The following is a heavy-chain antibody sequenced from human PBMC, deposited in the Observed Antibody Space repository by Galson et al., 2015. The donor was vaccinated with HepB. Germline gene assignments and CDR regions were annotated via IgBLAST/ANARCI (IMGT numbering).Heavy chain of an antibody. CDR1: GFNFSSSG. D-gene: IGHD3-16*02. V-gene: IGHV3-33*03. J-gene: IGHJ5*02. Sequence: SLRLSCAASGFNFSSSGMHWVRQGPGKGLEWVAVIWFDESNKKYADSVKGRFTISRDNSKNTLYLQMSSLRVEDTAVYYGVRTTLGELSIPIDLWGQGTLVTVSS. CDR3: VRTTLGELSIPIDL. CDR2: IWFDESNK.